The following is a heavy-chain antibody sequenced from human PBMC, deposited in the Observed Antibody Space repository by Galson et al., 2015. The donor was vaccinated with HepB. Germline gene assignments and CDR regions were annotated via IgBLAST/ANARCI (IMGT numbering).Heavy chain of an antibody. Sequence: SVKVSCKASGYTFTGYYMHWVRQAPGQGLEWMGWINPNSGGTNYAQKFQGRVTMTRDTSISTAYMELSRLRSDDTAVYYCARVGGGSRARYYFDYWGQGTLVTVSS. CDR1: GYTFTGYY. CDR2: INPNSGGT. V-gene: IGHV1-2*02. CDR3: ARVGGGSRARYYFDY. J-gene: IGHJ4*02. D-gene: IGHD1-26*01.